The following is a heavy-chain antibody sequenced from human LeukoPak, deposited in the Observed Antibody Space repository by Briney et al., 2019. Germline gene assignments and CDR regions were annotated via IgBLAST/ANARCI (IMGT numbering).Heavy chain of an antibody. CDR1: GGSISSYY. CDR3: ASFPYDFWSGYPHW. CDR2: IYYSGST. J-gene: IGHJ4*02. D-gene: IGHD3-3*01. Sequence: SETLSLTCPVSGGSISSYYWSWIRQPPGKGLEWIGYIYYSGSTNYNPSLKSRVTISVDTSKNQFSLKLSSVTAADTAVYYCASFPYDFWSGYPHWWGQGTLVTVSS. V-gene: IGHV4-59*01.